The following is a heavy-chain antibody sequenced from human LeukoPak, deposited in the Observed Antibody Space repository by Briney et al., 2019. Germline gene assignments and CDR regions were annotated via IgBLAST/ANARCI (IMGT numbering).Heavy chain of an antibody. V-gene: IGHV3-30*03. Sequence: PGGSLRLSCAASGFTFSIYGMHWVRQAPGKGLEWVAVISYDGSNKYYADSVKGRFTISRDNSKNTVSLQMNSLRTEDTAVYYCARDGYSSGPGDWYFDLWGRGTLVTVSS. J-gene: IGHJ2*01. CDR1: GFTFSIYG. D-gene: IGHD6-19*01. CDR3: ARDGYSSGPGDWYFDL. CDR2: ISYDGSNK.